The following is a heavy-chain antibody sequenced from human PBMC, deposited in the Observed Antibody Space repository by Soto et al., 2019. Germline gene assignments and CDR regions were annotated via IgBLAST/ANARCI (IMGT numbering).Heavy chain of an antibody. J-gene: IGHJ3*01. CDR2: IYWDDDT. V-gene: IGHV2-5*02. D-gene: IGHD3-16*01. CDR3: AHAFGGTSWPNDAFDV. Sequence: QITLKESGPPLVKPTQTLTLTCIFSGFSFSADGVGVGWIRQPPGKALEWLALIYWDDDTRYRPSLKSRLTITKDSYKNQVVLTMTNMDPLDTATYYCAHAFGGTSWPNDAFDVWGQGTVVTVSS. CDR1: GFSFSADGVG.